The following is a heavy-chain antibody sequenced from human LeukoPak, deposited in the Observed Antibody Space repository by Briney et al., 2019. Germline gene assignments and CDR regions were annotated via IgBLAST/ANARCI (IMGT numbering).Heavy chain of an antibody. J-gene: IGHJ4*02. V-gene: IGHV1-18*01. D-gene: IGHD3-9*01. CDR2: ISAYNGNT. Sequence: VASVKVSCKASGYXFTSYGISWVRQAPGQGLEWMGWISAYNGNTNYAQKLQGRVTMTTDTSTSTAYMELRSLRSDDTAVYYCAREAPALLRYFDWLPIPGGFFDYWGQGTLVTVSS. CDR1: GYXFTSYG. CDR3: AREAPALLRYFDWLPIPGGFFDY.